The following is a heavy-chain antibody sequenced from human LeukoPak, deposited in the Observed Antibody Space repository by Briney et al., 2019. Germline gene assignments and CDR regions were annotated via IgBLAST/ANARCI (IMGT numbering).Heavy chain of an antibody. J-gene: IGHJ4*02. CDR1: GFTFSSDG. D-gene: IGHD3-10*01. V-gene: IGHV3-33*01. CDR2: IGDDGSNK. Sequence: GRSLRLSCAASGFTFSSDGMHWVRQAPGKGLEWVAVIGDDGSNKYYADSVKGRFTISRDNSKNPLYLPMNSLRAEDTAVFYCARARGRRQSSYYFGYWGQGTLVTVSS. CDR3: ARARGRRQSSYYFGY.